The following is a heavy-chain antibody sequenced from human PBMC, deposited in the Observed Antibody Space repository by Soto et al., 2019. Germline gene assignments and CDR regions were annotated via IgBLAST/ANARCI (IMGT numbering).Heavy chain of an antibody. CDR2: IYYTGST. CDR3: ARVSGIVVVPTAKDPHYDYMDV. V-gene: IGHV4-31*03. J-gene: IGHJ6*03. CDR1: GGSISGGPYY. Sequence: QVQLQESGPGLVKPSQTLSLTCTVSGGSISGGPYYWTWIRQHPGSGLAWIGYIYYTGSTYYNPSLKSRVIMSVDTSNNQLSLKLSAVTAADTAVYFCARVSGIVVVPTAKDPHYDYMDVWGKGTTVTVSS. D-gene: IGHD2-2*01.